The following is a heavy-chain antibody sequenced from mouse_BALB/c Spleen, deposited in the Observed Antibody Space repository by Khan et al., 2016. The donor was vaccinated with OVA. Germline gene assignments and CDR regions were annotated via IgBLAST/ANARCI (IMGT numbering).Heavy chain of an antibody. J-gene: IGHJ1*01. Sequence: DVQLQESGPGLVKPSQTVSLTCTVTGISITSGNYRWSWLRQFPGNKLEWIGNIYYSGTVTYNPSHTSRTTITRDTTKNQSFLEMNSLTAEYTATYYGARDYGSLYWYFDVWGAGTTVTVSS. CDR1: GISITSGNYR. D-gene: IGHD1-1*01. CDR3: ARDYGSLYWYFDV. CDR2: IYYSGTV. V-gene: IGHV3-5*02.